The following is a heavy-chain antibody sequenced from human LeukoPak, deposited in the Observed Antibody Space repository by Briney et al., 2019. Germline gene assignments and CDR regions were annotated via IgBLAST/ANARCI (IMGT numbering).Heavy chain of an antibody. V-gene: IGHV4-59*06. D-gene: IGHD3-22*01. CDR1: GGSISSYY. Sequence: SETLSLTCTVSGGSISSYYWSWIRQHPGKGLEWIGYIYYSGSTYYNPSLKSRVTISVDTSKNQFSLKLSSVTAADTAVYYCARDPRDSSGYYYRPYYFDYWGQGTLVTVSS. CDR2: IYYSGST. J-gene: IGHJ4*02. CDR3: ARDPRDSSGYYYRPYYFDY.